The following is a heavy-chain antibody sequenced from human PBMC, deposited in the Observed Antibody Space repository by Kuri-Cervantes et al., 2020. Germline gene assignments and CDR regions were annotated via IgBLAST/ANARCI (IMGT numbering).Heavy chain of an antibody. CDR3: ARQYCSSTSGYFGFDP. CDR1: GGSISSSSYY. V-gene: IGHV4-39*01. CDR2: IYYSGST. Sequence: SETLSLTCTVSGGSISSSSYYWGWIRQPPGKGLEWIGSIYYSGSTYYNPSLKSRVTISVDTSKNQFSLKLSSVTAADTAVYYCARQYCSSTSGYFGFDPWGQGTLVTVSS. D-gene: IGHD2-2*01. J-gene: IGHJ5*02.